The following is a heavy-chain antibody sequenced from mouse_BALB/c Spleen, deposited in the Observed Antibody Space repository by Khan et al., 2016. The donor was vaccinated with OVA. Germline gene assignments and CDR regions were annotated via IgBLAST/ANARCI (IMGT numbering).Heavy chain of an antibody. J-gene: IGHJ2*01. CDR2: ISSGGSYT. CDR3: ARQEGYYGSSYYLDY. V-gene: IGHV5-6*01. Sequence: EVELVESGGDLVKPGGSLKLSCAASGFTFSSYGMSWVRQTPDRRLEWVATISSGGSYTYYPDSVKGRFTISRDNATNTLYMQLTGLKSEDTAMYYWARQEGYYGSSYYLDYWGQGTTLTVSS. D-gene: IGHD1-1*01. CDR1: GFTFSSYG.